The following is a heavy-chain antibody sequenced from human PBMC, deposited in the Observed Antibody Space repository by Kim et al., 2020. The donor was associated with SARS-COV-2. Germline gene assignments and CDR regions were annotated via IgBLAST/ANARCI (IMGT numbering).Heavy chain of an antibody. CDR1: GGSFSGYY. D-gene: IGHD2-21*01. CDR2: INHSGST. J-gene: IGHJ4*02. Sequence: SETLSLTCAVYGGSFSGYYWSWIRQPPGKGLEWIGEINHSGSTNYNPSLKSRVTISVDTSKNQFSLKLSSVTAADTAVYYCARGHVANYWGQGTLVTVSS. CDR3: ARGHVANY. V-gene: IGHV4-34*01.